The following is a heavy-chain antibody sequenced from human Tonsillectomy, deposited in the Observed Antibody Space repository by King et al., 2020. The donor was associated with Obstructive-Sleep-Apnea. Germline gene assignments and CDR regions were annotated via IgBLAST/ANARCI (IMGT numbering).Heavy chain of an antibody. J-gene: IGHJ3*02. V-gene: IGHV3-73*01. Sequence: VQLVESGGGLVQPGGSLKLSCAASGFSFSGSAMHWVRQASGKGLEWGGRVRNKAFNYATTYAASVKGRFTISRNDSKSTAYLQMNSLKTEDPAVYFCTTLDQLLPTGDAFDIWGQGTTVTVSS. D-gene: IGHD1-1*01. CDR3: TTLDQLLPTGDAFDI. CDR1: GFSFSGSA. CDR2: VRNKAFNYAT.